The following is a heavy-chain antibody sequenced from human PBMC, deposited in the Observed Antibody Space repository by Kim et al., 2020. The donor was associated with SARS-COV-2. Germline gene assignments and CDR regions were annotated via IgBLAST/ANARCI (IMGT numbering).Heavy chain of an antibody. CDR2: ISHDGNNE. D-gene: IGHD3-10*01. CDR1: TFTFNTHA. V-gene: IGHV3-30*04. Sequence: GGSLRLSCAASTFTFNTHAIHWVRQAPGKGLEWVAVISHDGNNEYYADSVKGRFTISRDNLQMNSLRFEDTAVYYCAGDRGGGGSARERGGGGSGTDSLCGMVVGGQGTTVIVSS. CDR3: AGDRGGGGSARERGGGGSGTDSLCGMVV. J-gene: IGHJ6*02.